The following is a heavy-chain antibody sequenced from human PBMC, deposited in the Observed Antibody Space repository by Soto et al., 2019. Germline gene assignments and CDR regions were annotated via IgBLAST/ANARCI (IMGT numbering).Heavy chain of an antibody. CDR3: TSSIN. CDR1: GFAFSDAW. CDR2: IKSKTDGGTT. J-gene: IGHJ1*01. V-gene: IGHV3-15*07. D-gene: IGHD6-6*01. Sequence: PGGSLRLSCAASGFAFSDAWMNWVRQAPGNGLEWVGRIKSKTDGGTTDYAAPVKGRFTISRDYSRNTLNLQMTSLKTEDTAIYYCTSSINWGQGTLVTVSS.